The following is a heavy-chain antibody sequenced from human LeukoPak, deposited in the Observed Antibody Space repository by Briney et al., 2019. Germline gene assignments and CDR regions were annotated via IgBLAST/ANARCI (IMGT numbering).Heavy chain of an antibody. D-gene: IGHD3-22*01. Sequence: PSETLSLTCAVYGGSFSGYCWSWIRQPPGKGLEWIGEINHSGSTNYNPSLKSRVTISVDTSKNQFSLKLSSVTAADTAVYYCAREGKDYDSSGYYYWFDPWGQGTLVTVSS. V-gene: IGHV4-34*01. CDR1: GGSFSGYC. J-gene: IGHJ5*02. CDR3: AREGKDYDSSGYYYWFDP. CDR2: INHSGST.